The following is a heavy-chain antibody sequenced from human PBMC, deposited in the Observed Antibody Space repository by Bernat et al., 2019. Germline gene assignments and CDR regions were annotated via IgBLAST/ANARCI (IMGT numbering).Heavy chain of an antibody. CDR2: IWYDGSNK. CDR3: ARDRDGILLWFREGSDAFDI. V-gene: IGHV3-33*01. Sequence: QVQLVESGGGVVQPGRSLRLSCAASGFTFSSYGMHWVRQAPGKGLEWVAVIWYDGSNKYYAGSVKGRFTISSDNSKNTLSLQLNSLRAEDTAVYYCARDRDGILLWFREGSDAFDIWGQETMVTVSS. CDR1: GFTFSSYG. D-gene: IGHD3-10*01. J-gene: IGHJ3*02.